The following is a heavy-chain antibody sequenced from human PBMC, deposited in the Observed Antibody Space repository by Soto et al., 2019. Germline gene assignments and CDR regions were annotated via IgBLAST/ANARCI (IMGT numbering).Heavy chain of an antibody. CDR3: ATRIAVAGQYYYYGMDV. D-gene: IGHD6-19*01. Sequence: ASVKVSCKVSGYTLTELSMHWVQQAPGKGLEWMGGFDPEDGETIYAQKFQGRVTMTEDTSTDTAYMELSSLRSEDTAVYYCATRIAVAGQYYYYGMDVWGQGTTVTVSS. CDR1: GYTLTELS. CDR2: FDPEDGET. J-gene: IGHJ6*02. V-gene: IGHV1-24*01.